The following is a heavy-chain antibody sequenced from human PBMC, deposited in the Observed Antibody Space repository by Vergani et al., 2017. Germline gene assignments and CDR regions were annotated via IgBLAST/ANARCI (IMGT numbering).Heavy chain of an antibody. Sequence: QVQLVESGGGVVQPGRSLRLSCAASGFTFSRYAMHWVRQAPGKGLEWVAVISYDGSNKYYADYVKGRFTISRDTSKNTLYLQMNSLRAEDTAVYYCARDEPGRGYSYGPEDYWGQGTLVTVYS. CDR2: ISYDGSNK. V-gene: IGHV3-30-3*01. CDR3: ARDEPGRGYSYGPEDY. D-gene: IGHD5-18*01. CDR1: GFTFSRYA. J-gene: IGHJ4*02.